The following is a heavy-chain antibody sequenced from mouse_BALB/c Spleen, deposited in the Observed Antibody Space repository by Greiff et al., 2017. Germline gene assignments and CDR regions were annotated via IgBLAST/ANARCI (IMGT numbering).Heavy chain of an antibody. V-gene: IGHV1-80*01. D-gene: IGHD1-1*01. Sequence: VQLQQSGAELVRPGSSVKISCKASGYAFSSYWMNWVKQRPGQGLEWIGQIYPGDGDTNYNGKYKGKATLTADKSSSTAYMQLSSLTSEDSAVDFCARTERRWNAMDYWGQGTSVTVSS. CDR3: ARTERRWNAMDY. CDR2: IYPGDGDT. CDR1: GYAFSSYW. J-gene: IGHJ4*01.